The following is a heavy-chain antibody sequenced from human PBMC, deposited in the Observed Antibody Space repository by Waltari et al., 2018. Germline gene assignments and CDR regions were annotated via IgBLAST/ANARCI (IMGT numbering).Heavy chain of an antibody. CDR3: ARARSIAAAGTDYFDY. CDR2: IGTAGDT. D-gene: IGHD6-13*01. V-gene: IGHV3-13*01. J-gene: IGHJ4*02. CDR1: GFTFSSYA. Sequence: EVQLLESGGGLVQPGGSLRLSCAASGFTFSSYAMSWVRQAPGKGLEWVSAIGTAGDTYYPGAGKGRFTISRENAKNSLYLQMNSLRAGDTAVYYCARARSIAAAGTDYFDYWGQGTLVTVSS.